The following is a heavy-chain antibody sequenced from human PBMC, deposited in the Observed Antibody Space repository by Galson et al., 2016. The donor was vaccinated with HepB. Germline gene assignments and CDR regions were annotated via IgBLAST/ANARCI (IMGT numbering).Heavy chain of an antibody. D-gene: IGHD1-26*01. J-gene: IGHJ4*02. Sequence: SLRLSCAPSGFTFSNYAMSWVRQAPGKGLEWVSAIGSGAATTYYADSVKGRFTISRDNSKNMLYLQMNSLRAEDTAVYYCAKDLNLFDWELLRDLDYWGQGTLVTVSS. CDR3: AKDLNLFDWELLRDLDY. CDR1: GFTFSNYA. V-gene: IGHV3-23*01. CDR2: IGSGAATT.